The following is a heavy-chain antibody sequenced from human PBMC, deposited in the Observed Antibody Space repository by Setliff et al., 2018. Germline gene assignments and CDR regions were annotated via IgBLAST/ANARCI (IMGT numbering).Heavy chain of an antibody. CDR2: IYTRGST. Sequence: PSETLSLTCSVSGGSISSYYWSWIRQPPGKGLEWIGYIYTRGSTNYNPSLQSRVTISVDTAEKQFSLKLNSVTAADTAIYYCARGGGRIRQLGATGVHTFDIWGQGTMVTVSS. J-gene: IGHJ3*02. CDR1: GGSISSYY. CDR3: ARGGGRIRQLGATGVHTFDI. V-gene: IGHV4-4*08. D-gene: IGHD1-1*01.